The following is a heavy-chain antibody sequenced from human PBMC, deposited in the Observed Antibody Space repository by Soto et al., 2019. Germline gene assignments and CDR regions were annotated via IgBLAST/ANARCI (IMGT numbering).Heavy chain of an antibody. CDR3: VSQSYYYYGMDV. CDR1: GFTFSSYA. V-gene: IGHV3-23*01. J-gene: IGHJ6*02. Sequence: VGSLRLSCAASGFTFSSYAMSWVRQAPGKGLEWVSAISGSGGSTYYADSVKGRFTISRDNSKNTLYLQMNSLRAEDTAVYWAVSQSYYYYGMDVWGQGTTVTVSS. CDR2: ISGSGGST.